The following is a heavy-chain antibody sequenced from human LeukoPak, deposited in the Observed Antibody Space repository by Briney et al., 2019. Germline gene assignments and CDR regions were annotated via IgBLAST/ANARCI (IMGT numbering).Heavy chain of an antibody. Sequence: GGSLRVSCAASGFTISTYWMSWVRQSPGKGLEGVANIKQDGVEKYHVDSVKGRFTVSRDNAKSSLYLQMNSLRAGDTAVYYCARDVATVTTLNWFDPWGQGTLVTVSS. CDR3: ARDVATVTTLNWFDP. V-gene: IGHV3-7*03. J-gene: IGHJ5*02. D-gene: IGHD4-17*01. CDR1: GFTISTYW. CDR2: IKQDGVEK.